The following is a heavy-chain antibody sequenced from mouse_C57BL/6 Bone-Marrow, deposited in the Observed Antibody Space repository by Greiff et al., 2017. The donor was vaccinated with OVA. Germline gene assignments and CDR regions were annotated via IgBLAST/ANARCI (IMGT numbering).Heavy chain of an antibody. J-gene: IGHJ3*01. CDR1: GFTFSSYA. V-gene: IGHV5-4*01. Sequence: EVHLVESGGGLVKPGGSLKLSCAASGFTFSSYAMSWVRQTPEKRLEWVATISDGGSYTYYPDNVKGRFTISRDNAKNNLYLQMSHLKSEDTAMYYCARDRDYYDYDEAYWGQGTLVTVSA. CDR3: ARDRDYYDYDEAY. D-gene: IGHD2-4*01. CDR2: ISDGGSYT.